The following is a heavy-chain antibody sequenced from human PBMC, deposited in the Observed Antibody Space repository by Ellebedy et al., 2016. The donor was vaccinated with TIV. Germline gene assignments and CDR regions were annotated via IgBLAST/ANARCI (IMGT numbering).Heavy chain of an antibody. CDR1: GFTFSSYA. CDR3: ADSSSSFSFDY. D-gene: IGHD6-6*01. J-gene: IGHJ4*02. CDR2: ISYDGSNK. Sequence: LSLTXAASGFTFSSYAMHWVRQAPGKGLEWVAVISYDGSNKYYADSVKGRFTISRDNSKNTLYLQMNSLRAEDTAVYYCADSSSSFSFDYWGQGTLVTVSS. V-gene: IGHV3-30-3*01.